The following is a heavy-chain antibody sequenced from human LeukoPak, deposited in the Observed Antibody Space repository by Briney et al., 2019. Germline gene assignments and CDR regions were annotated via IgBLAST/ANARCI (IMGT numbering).Heavy chain of an antibody. V-gene: IGHV3-21*01. D-gene: IGHD2-2*01. CDR1: GFTFSSYS. Sequence: GGSLRLSCAASGFTFSSYSMNWVRQAPGKGLEWVSSISSSSSYIYYADSVKGRFTISRDNAKNSLYLQMNSLRAEDTAVYYCARDKGPAAIFGWFDPWGQGTLVTVSS. J-gene: IGHJ5*02. CDR3: ARDKGPAAIFGWFDP. CDR2: ISSSSSYI.